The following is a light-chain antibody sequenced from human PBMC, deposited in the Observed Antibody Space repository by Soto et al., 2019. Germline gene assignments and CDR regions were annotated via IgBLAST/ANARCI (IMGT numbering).Light chain of an antibody. V-gene: IGLV3-21*02. CDR1: NIETKS. CDR3: HVWDRSTDHVI. Sequence: SYELTQPPSVSVAPGQTARITCGGNNIETKSVHWYQQRPGQAPALVVYDSSDRPSGIPERFSGSNSGNTATLIISRAEAGDEADYYCHVWDRSTDHVIFGGGTKLTVL. CDR2: DSS. J-gene: IGLJ2*01.